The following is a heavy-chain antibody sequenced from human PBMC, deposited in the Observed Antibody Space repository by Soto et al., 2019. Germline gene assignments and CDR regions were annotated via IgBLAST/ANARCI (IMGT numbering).Heavy chain of an antibody. CDR1: GYSFTSYW. CDR2: IYPHDSDT. D-gene: IGHD2-2*01. CDR3: ARHLVGSTRGNFDY. V-gene: IGHV5-51*01. Sequence: GESLKISCXTSGYSFTSYWIGWVRQMPGKGMEWMGNIYPHDSDTRYSPSFQGQVTISADTSITTAYLQWSGLRASDTAMYFCARHLVGSTRGNFDYWGQGTLVTVSS. J-gene: IGHJ4*01.